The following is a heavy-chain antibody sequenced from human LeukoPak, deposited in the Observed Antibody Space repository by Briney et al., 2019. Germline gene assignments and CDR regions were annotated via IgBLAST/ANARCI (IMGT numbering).Heavy chain of an antibody. V-gene: IGHV4-61*02. Sequence: SQTLSLTCAVSGDSIGRGSYYWGWIRQPPGKAPEWIGRIFNTGSTSYNPSLKSRVTISVDTSKNQFSLNLRSVTAADTAVYYCARDICGYNYGCFDSWGQGTLVTVSS. CDR2: IFNTGST. CDR3: ARDICGYNYGCFDS. CDR1: GDSIGRGSYY. D-gene: IGHD5-18*01. J-gene: IGHJ4*02.